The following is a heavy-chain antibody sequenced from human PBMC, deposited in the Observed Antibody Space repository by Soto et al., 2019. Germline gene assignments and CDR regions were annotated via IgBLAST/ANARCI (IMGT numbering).Heavy chain of an antibody. V-gene: IGHV3-74*01. CDR3: ARPREYYYYYYMDV. CDR2: INSDGSST. CDR1: GFTFGSHA. Sequence: GGSLRLSCAASGFTFGSHAMIWVRQAPGKGLVWVSRINSDGSSTSYADSVKGRFTISRDNAKNTLYLQMNSLRAEDTAVYYCARPREYYYYYYMDVWGKGTTVTVSS. J-gene: IGHJ6*03.